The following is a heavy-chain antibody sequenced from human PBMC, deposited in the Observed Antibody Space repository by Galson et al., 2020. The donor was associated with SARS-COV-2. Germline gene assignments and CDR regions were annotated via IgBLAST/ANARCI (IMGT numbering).Heavy chain of an antibody. J-gene: IGHJ5*02. CDR2: IWYDGSNK. V-gene: IGHV3-33*01. CDR3: ARDLGAYCGGDCYQP. Sequence: GESLKISCAASGFTFSSYGMHWVRQAPGKGLEWVTVIWYDGSNKYYADSVKGRFTISRDNSENTLYLQMNSLRAEDTAVYYCARDLGAYCGGDCYQPWGQGTLVTVSS. D-gene: IGHD2-21*02. CDR1: GFTFSSYG.